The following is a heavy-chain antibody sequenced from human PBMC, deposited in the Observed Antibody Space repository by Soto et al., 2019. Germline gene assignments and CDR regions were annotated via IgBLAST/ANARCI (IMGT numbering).Heavy chain of an antibody. CDR3: AKELGYCSSTSCYGIGGAFDI. CDR1: GFTFSSYA. D-gene: IGHD2-2*01. Sequence: PGGSLRLSCAASGFTFSSYAMSWVRQAPGKGLEWVSAISGSGGSTYYADSVKGRFTISRDNSKNTLYLQMNSLRAEDTAVYYCAKELGYCSSTSCYGIGGAFDIWGQGTMVTVSS. CDR2: ISGSGGST. V-gene: IGHV3-23*01. J-gene: IGHJ3*02.